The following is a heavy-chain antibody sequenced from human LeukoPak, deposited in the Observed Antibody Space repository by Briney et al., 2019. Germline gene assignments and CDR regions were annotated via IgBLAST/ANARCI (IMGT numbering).Heavy chain of an antibody. CDR1: GFPFSSYA. CDR2: ISYDGSNK. Sequence: PGGSLRLSFAASGFPFSSYAMHWVRPAPGKGLGWVAVISYDGSNKYYADSVKGRFTISRDNSKNTLYLQMNSLRAEDTAVYYCARDLYSGYDHFDYWGQGTLVTVSS. J-gene: IGHJ4*02. V-gene: IGHV3-30-3*01. CDR3: ARDLYSGYDHFDY. D-gene: IGHD5-12*01.